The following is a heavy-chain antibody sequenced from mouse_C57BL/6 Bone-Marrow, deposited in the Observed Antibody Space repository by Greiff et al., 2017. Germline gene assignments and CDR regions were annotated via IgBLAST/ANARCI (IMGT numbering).Heavy chain of an antibody. J-gene: IGHJ3*01. V-gene: IGHV1-81*01. CDR2: IYPRSGNT. CDR3: ARWSMDYVAY. Sequence: VQVVESGAELARPGASVKLSCKASGYTFTSYGISWVKQRTGQGLEWIGEIYPRSGNTYYNEKFKGKATLTADKSSSTAYMELRSLTSEDSAVYFCARWSMDYVAYWGQGTLVTVSA. D-gene: IGHD2-10*02. CDR1: GYTFTSYG.